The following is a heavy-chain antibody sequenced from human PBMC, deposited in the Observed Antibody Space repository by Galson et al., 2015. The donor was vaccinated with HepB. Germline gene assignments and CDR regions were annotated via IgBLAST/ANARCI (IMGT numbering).Heavy chain of an antibody. CDR2: ITPSGDNT. CDR1: GDSISNDR. V-gene: IGHV3-23*01. Sequence: ETLSLTCAVSGDSISNDRWWSWVRQPPGKGLEWISAITPSGDNTYSADSMKGRFIISRDNSQNTLFLQMNSLRADDTAIYFCAKVFPEKTDGWYRQALYYFDSWGQGTRVTVSS. D-gene: IGHD6-19*01. CDR3: AKVFPEKTDGWYRQALYYFDS. J-gene: IGHJ4*02.